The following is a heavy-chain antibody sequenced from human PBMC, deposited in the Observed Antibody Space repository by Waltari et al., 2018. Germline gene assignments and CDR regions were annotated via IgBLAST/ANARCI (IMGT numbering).Heavy chain of an antibody. CDR2: IYHSGST. CDR1: GYSISSGYY. J-gene: IGHJ4*02. Sequence: QVQLQESGPGLVKPSETLSLTCAVSGYSISSGYYWGWIRQPPGKGLEWIGSIYHSGSTYYNPSLKSRVTIAVDTSKNQFSLQLNSVISEDTAVYYCTRGDGYTGFDYWGQGTLVTVSS. CDR3: TRGDGYTGFDY. D-gene: IGHD5-12*01. V-gene: IGHV4-38-2*01.